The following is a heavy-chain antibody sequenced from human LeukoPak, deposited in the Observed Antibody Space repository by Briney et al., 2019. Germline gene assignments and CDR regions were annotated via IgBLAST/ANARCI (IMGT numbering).Heavy chain of an antibody. CDR2: LYPAGDT. V-gene: IGHV3-53*01. J-gene: IGHJ4*02. CDR3: SRAHFPYGDFDY. Sequence: GGSLRLSCAASGFTFSSYAMHWVRQTPGKGLEWVSTLYPAGDTYFADSVRGRFTISRDISKNTVYLQMGSLRAEDTAVYFCSRAHFPYGDFDYGARGALVTVSS. D-gene: IGHD4-17*01. CDR1: GFTFSSYA.